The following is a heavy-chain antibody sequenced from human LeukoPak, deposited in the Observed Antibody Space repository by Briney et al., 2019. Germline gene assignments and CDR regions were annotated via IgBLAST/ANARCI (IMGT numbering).Heavy chain of an antibody. V-gene: IGHV1-2*02. D-gene: IGHD2-2*01. CDR3: ARDHLGYCSSTSCYRDAFDI. J-gene: IGHJ3*02. CDR1: GYTFTGFY. Sequence: ASVKVSCKASGYTFTGFYMHWVRQAPGQGLEWMGWINPNSGGTNYAQKFQGRVTMTRDTSISTAYMELSRLRSDDTAVYYCARDHLGYCSSTSCYRDAFDIWGQGTMVTVSS. CDR2: INPNSGGT.